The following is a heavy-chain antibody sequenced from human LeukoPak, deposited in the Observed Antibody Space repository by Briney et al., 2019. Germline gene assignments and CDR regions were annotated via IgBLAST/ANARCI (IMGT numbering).Heavy chain of an antibody. V-gene: IGHV4-4*02. D-gene: IGHD3-22*01. Sequence: SETLPLTCAVSGGSISSSNWWSWVRQPPGKGLEWIGEIYHSGSTNYNPSLKSRVTISVDKSKNQLSLKLSSVTAADTAVYYCARDNYDNSGYYFDYWGQGTLVTVSS. CDR2: IYHSGST. CDR3: ARDNYDNSGYYFDY. CDR1: GGSISSSNW. J-gene: IGHJ4*02.